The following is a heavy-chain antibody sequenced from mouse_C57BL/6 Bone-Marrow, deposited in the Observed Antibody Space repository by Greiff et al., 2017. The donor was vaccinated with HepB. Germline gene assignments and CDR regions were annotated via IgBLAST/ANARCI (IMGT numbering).Heavy chain of an antibody. CDR1: GYTFTNYW. CDR3: ASYRYYAMDY. J-gene: IGHJ4*01. Sequence: QVQLKQSGAELVRPGTSVKMSCKASGYTFTNYWIGWAKQRPGHGLEWIGDIYPGGGYTNYNEKFKGKATLTADKSSSTAYMQFSSLTSEDSAIYYCASYRYYAMDYWGQGTSVTVSS. CDR2: IYPGGGYT. V-gene: IGHV1-63*01.